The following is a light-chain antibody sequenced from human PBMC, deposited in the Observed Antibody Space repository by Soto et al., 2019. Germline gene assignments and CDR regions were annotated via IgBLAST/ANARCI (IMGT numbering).Light chain of an antibody. CDR1: QGISDY. J-gene: IGKJ5*01. CDR2: TAS. CDR3: QQRHSYPIT. V-gene: IGKV1-9*01. Sequence: DIQLTQSPSFLSASVGDRVTITCRASQGISDYLAWYQQRPGKAPNLLIYTASTLQSGVPSRFSGSGSGTEFPLTISSLQPADFATYYCQQRHSYPITFGQGTRLEIK.